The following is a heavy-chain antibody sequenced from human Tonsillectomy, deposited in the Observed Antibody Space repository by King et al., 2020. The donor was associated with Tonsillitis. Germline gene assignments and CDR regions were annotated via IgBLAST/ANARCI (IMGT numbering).Heavy chain of an antibody. V-gene: IGHV3-23*04. CDR2: ISGSGGSP. J-gene: IGHJ4*02. Sequence: VQLVESGGGLVQPGGSLRLSCAASGFTFSTYVMSWVRQAPGKGLEWVSAISGSGGSPYYADSVKGRFTISRDNSKNTLYLQMNSLRAEDTALYYCAKDRMVYAITPGFFDYWGQGTLVTVSS. CDR1: GFTFSTYV. CDR3: AKDRMVYAITPGFFDY. D-gene: IGHD2-8*01.